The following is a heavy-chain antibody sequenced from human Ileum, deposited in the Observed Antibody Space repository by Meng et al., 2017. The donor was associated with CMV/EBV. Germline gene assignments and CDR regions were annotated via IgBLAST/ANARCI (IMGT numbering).Heavy chain of an antibody. J-gene: IGHJ4*02. CDR2: IGGSSGAT. CDR3: AKRGEGTNFRAGVYYFDS. D-gene: IGHD3-10*01. CDR1: TFSSYA. V-gene: IGHV3-23*01. Sequence: TFSSYAMNWVRQAPGKGLEWISTIGGSSGATFYADYVKGRFTISRDNSRNTLYLQMNSLRAEDTAVYYCAKRGEGTNFRAGVYYFDSWGQGTLVTVSS.